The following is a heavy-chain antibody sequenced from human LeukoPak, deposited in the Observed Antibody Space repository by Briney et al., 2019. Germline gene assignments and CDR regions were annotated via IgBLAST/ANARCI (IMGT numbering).Heavy chain of an antibody. D-gene: IGHD2-21*01. CDR1: GFIFRNYA. Sequence: PGGSLRLSCVASGFIFRNYAMSWVRQAPGKGLEWVSGISGSAGDTYYADSVKGRFTISRDNSENTLHLQMNSLRAEDTAVYYCAKTLPGSVVDAFDMWGQGTMVTVSS. CDR3: AKTLPGSVVDAFDM. J-gene: IGHJ3*02. V-gene: IGHV3-23*01. CDR2: ISGSAGDT.